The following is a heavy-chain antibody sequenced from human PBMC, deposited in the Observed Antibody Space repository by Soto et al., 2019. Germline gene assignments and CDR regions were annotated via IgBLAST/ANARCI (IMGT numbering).Heavy chain of an antibody. CDR3: ARHQSHSSSYVDP. Sequence: PSETLSLTCAVYGGSFSGYYLTWIRQPPGTGLEWIGEINHSGSTNYNPSLKSRVTISVDTSKNQFSLKLTSVTAADTAVYYCARHQSHSSSYVDPWGQGTLVTVS. D-gene: IGHD6-13*01. V-gene: IGHV4-34*01. J-gene: IGHJ5*02. CDR1: GGSFSGYY. CDR2: INHSGST.